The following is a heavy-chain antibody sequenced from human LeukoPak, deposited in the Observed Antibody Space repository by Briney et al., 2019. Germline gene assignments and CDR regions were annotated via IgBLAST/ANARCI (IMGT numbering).Heavy chain of an antibody. V-gene: IGHV1-69*13. CDR1: GGTFSSYA. CDR3: ARDNSVRDEAWWFNP. J-gene: IGHJ5*02. Sequence: PVKVSCKASGGTFSSYAISWVRQAPGQGLEWMGGIIPIFGTANYARKFQGRVTITADESTSTAYMELSSLRSEDTAVYYCARDNSVRDEAWWFNPWGQGTLVTVSS. D-gene: IGHD5-24*01. CDR2: IIPIFGTA.